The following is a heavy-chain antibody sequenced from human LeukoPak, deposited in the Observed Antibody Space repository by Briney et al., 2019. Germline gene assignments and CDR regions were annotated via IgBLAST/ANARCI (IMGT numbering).Heavy chain of an antibody. D-gene: IGHD6-19*01. J-gene: IGHJ6*02. CDR1: GGSISSGGYS. CDR2: SNHSGST. V-gene: IGHV4-34*01. Sequence: PSETLSLTCAVSGGSISSGGYSWSWIRQPPGKGLEWIGESNHSGSTNYNPSLKSRVTISVDTSKNQFSLKLSSVTAADTAVYYCARARAVAGTYYYYYGMDVWGQGTTVTVSS. CDR3: ARARAVAGTYYYYYGMDV.